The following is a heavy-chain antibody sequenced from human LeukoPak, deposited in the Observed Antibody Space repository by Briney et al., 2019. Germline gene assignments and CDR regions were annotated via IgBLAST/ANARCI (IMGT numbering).Heavy chain of an antibody. D-gene: IGHD4-17*01. CDR2: ISYEGGTQ. CDR1: GVTLSPYG. V-gene: IGHV3-30*18. J-gene: IGHJ5*02. CDR3: AKAAYIRNYGDYPNWFDP. Sequence: PGMSLRLSCAASGVTLSPYGMHWVRQAPGKGLEWVAVISYEGGTQHYADSVKGRFIISRDNPRNTLYLLMNILRAEDTAVYYCAKAAYIRNYGDYPNWFDPWGQGTLVTVSS.